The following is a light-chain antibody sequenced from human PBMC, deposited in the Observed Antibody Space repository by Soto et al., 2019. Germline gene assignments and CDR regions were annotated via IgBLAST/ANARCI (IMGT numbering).Light chain of an antibody. Sequence: EIVMTQSPATLYVSPGARATLSCRASQSVSSNFAWYQQKPGQAPRLLIYGASTRATGIPTRFSGSGSGTEFTLTISSLQSEDFAVYYCQHYNNWPPYTFGQGTKLEIK. CDR3: QHYNNWPPYT. CDR2: GAS. CDR1: QSVSSN. J-gene: IGKJ2*01. V-gene: IGKV3-15*01.